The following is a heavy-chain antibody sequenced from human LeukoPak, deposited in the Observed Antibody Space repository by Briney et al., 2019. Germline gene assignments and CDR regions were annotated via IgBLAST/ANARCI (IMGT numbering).Heavy chain of an antibody. CDR1: GGSISSYY. D-gene: IGHD3-22*01. V-gene: IGHV4-59*01. J-gene: IGHJ3*02. Sequence: SETLSLICTVSGGSISSYYWSWIRQPPGKGLEWIGNINYSGSTNYNPSLKSRVTISVDTSKNQFSLKLSSVTAADTAVYYCARVTQYYYDSSGSPDPTPHDAFDIWGQGTMVTVSS. CDR2: INYSGST. CDR3: ARVTQYYYDSSGSPDPTPHDAFDI.